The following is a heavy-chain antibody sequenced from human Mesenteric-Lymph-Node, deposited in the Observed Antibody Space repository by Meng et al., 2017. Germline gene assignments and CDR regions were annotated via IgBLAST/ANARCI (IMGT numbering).Heavy chain of an antibody. J-gene: IGHJ4*02. CDR1: GYPFTRYT. CDR2: INTYTGNP. CDR3: GRDIPGGEADY. D-gene: IGHD2-21*01. Sequence: GRLVQSGSELKKPGASGKVSCKASGYPFTRYTMHWVRQAPGQGLEWMGWINTYTGNPTYAQGFTGRFVFSLDTSVTTAYLQISSLKAEDTAVYYCGRDIPGGEADYWGQGTLVTVSS. V-gene: IGHV7-4-1*02.